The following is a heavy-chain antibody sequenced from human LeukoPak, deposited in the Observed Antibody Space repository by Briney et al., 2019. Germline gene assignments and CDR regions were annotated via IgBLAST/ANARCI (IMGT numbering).Heavy chain of an antibody. V-gene: IGHV3-21*01. CDR1: GFTFSSYS. J-gene: IGHJ5*02. D-gene: IGHD1-26*01. CDR3: ARDGLVGATYNWFDP. CDR2: ISSSSSYI. Sequence: GGSQRLSCAASGFTFSSYSMNWVRQAPGKGLEWVSSISSSSSYIYYADSVKGRFTISRDNAKNSLYLQMNSLRAEDTAVYYCARDGLVGATYNWFDPWGQGTLVTVSS.